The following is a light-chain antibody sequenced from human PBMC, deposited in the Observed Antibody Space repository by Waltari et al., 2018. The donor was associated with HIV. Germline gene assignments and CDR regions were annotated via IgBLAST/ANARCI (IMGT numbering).Light chain of an antibody. V-gene: IGLV3-19*01. CDR3: NSRDSSGNHP. Sequence: SSELTQDPAVSVALGQTVRVTCQGDSLRSYYTSWYQQKPGQAPVLVIYGKNNRPSGIPDRFSGSSSGNTASLTITGGQAEDEADYYCNSRDSSGNHPFGGGTKLTVL. CDR1: SLRSYY. J-gene: IGLJ2*01. CDR2: GKN.